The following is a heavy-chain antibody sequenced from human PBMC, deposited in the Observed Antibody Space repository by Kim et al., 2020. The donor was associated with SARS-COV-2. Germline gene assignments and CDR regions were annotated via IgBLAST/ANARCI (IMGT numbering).Heavy chain of an antibody. J-gene: IGHJ4*02. Sequence: GGSLRLSCTASGFTFSDYVMSWVRQAPGKGLEWVGFIRDKANGGTIEYAASVTGRFTISRDDSKSIAYLQMNSLKTEDTAVYYCTRGFTADWGQGILVIVSS. V-gene: IGHV3-49*04. CDR3: TRGFTAD. CDR2: IRDKANGGTI. D-gene: IGHD2-21*02. CDR1: GFTFSDYV.